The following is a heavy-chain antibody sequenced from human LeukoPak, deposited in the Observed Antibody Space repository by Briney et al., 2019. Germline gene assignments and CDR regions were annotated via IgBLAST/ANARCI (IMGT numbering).Heavy chain of an antibody. V-gene: IGHV3-53*01. CDR1: GFPVSSYY. CDR3: ARCLGGDYVSDTYWYFDL. D-gene: IGHD4-17*01. J-gene: IGHJ2*01. Sequence: PGGSLRLSCAASGFPVSSYYMSWVRQAPGKGLEWVSVIYIGGRTYYADSVTGRFTISRDNSKNTLYLQMNSLRAKDTAVYYCARCLGGDYVSDTYWYFDLWGRGTLVTVSS. CDR2: IYIGGRT.